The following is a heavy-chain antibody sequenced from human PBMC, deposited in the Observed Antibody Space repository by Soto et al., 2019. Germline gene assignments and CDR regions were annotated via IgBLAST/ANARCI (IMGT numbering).Heavy chain of an antibody. CDR1: GYSFTSYW. V-gene: IGHV5-51*01. J-gene: IGHJ6*02. Sequence: GESLKISCNGSGYSFTSYWICWVRQMPGKGLEWMGIIYPGDSDTRYSPSFQGQVTISADKPISTAYLQWSSLKASDTAMYYCARHHVYQYYGMDVWGQGTTVTVSS. CDR2: IYPGDSDT. CDR3: ARHHVYQYYGMDV.